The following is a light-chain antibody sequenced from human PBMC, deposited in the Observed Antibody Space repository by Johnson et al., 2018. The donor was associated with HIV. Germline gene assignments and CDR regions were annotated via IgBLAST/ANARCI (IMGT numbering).Light chain of an antibody. CDR3: ATWDRSLSAGGV. V-gene: IGLV1-51*02. CDR2: EKN. CDR1: SSNIGNNY. Sequence: QSVLTQPPSVSAAPGQKVTISCSGSSSNIGNNYVSWYQQLPGTAPKLLIYEKNKRPSGIPDRFSASKSGTSATLDITGLQTGDEAAYYCATWDRSLSAGGVFGTGTKVPVL. J-gene: IGLJ1*01.